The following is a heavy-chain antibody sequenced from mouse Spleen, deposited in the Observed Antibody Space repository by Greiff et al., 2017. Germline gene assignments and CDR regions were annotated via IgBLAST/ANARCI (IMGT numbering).Heavy chain of an antibody. CDR2: INPYNDGT. CDR3: AREEGYGNSPWFAY. V-gene: IGHV1-14*01. Sequence: EVQLQESGPELVKPGASVKMSCKASGYTFTSYVMHWVKQKPGQGLEWIGYINPYNDGTKYNEKFKGKATLTSDKSSSTAYMELSSLTSEDSAVYYCAREEGYGNSPWFAYWGQGTLVTVSA. CDR1: GYTFTSYV. J-gene: IGHJ3*01. D-gene: IGHD2-1*01.